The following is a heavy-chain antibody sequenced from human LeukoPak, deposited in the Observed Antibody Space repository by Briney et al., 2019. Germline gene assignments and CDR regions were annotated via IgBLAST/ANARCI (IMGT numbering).Heavy chain of an antibody. CDR2: IYYSGST. D-gene: IGHD6-19*01. J-gene: IGHJ4*02. CDR3: ARGSLSGSLAGRFDY. Sequence: ASETLSLTCTVSGGSISSYYWSWIRQPPGKGLEWIGYIYYSGSTNYNPSLESRVTISVDTSKNQFSLKLCSVTAADTAVYYCARGSLSGSLAGRFDYWGQGTLVTVSS. CDR1: GGSISSYY. V-gene: IGHV4-59*01.